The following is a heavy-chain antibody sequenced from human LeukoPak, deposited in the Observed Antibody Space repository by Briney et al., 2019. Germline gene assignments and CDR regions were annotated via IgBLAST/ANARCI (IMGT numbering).Heavy chain of an antibody. CDR2: IIDSGIKT. V-gene: IGHV3-23*01. J-gene: IGHJ4*02. Sequence: GGALRLSCAASGVTFNSYAMSWVRQAPEKGLERVSSIIDSGIKTYYADSVKGRFTISRENIKKTLYLQMNSLSAEDTAVYYCAKGSRRSYDYWGQGTLVTVSS. CDR1: GVTFNSYA. D-gene: IGHD1-26*01. CDR3: AKGSRRSYDY.